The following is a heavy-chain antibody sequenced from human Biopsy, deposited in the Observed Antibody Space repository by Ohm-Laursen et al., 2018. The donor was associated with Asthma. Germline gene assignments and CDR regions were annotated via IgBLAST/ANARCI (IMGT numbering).Heavy chain of an antibody. CDR3: AKDFRGIAVAGDRGFDY. Sequence: SLRLSCSASGFTFSSSAMSWVRQAPGKGLERVSAITGSGGTTYYADSVRGRFTISRDSSKSTLFLQMDSLSAEDTAVYHCAKDFRGIAVAGDRGFDYWGQGTLVTVSS. D-gene: IGHD6-19*01. V-gene: IGHV3-23*01. CDR1: GFTFSSSA. CDR2: ITGSGGTT. J-gene: IGHJ4*02.